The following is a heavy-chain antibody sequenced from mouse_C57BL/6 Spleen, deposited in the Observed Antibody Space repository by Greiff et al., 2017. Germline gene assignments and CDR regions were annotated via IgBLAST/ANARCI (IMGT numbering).Heavy chain of an antibody. CDR2: IDPENGDT. V-gene: IGHV14-4*01. Sequence: VQLQQSGAELVRPGASVKLSCTASGFNIKDDYMHWVKQRPEQGLEWIGWIDPENGDTEYASKFQGKATITADTSSNTAYLPLSSLTSEDTAVYYCTTRIYYDYDGDYWGQGTSVTVSS. D-gene: IGHD2-4*01. CDR3: TTRIYYDYDGDY. CDR1: GFNIKDDY. J-gene: IGHJ4*01.